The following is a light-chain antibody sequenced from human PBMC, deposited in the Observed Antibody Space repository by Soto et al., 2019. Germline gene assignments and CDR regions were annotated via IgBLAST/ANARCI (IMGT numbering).Light chain of an antibody. CDR3: QQDGSSPRA. CDR1: QSVSSNY. CDR2: GAS. J-gene: IGKJ2*01. V-gene: IGKV3-20*01. Sequence: EIVLTQSPGTLSLSPGERATLSCRASQSVSSNYLAWYQQKPGQAPRLLIYGASSRATGIPDRFSGSGSGTDFTLTVSRLEAEEFAVYYCQQDGSSPRAFGRGTKLEIK.